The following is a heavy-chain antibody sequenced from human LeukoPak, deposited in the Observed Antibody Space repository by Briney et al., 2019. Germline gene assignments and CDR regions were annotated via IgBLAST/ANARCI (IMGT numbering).Heavy chain of an antibody. CDR1: GFTFSSYA. Sequence: PGGSLRLSCAASGFTFSSYAMSWVRQAPGKGLEWVSAISGSGGSTYYADSVKGRFTISRDNSKNTLYLQMNSLRAEDTAVYYCAKDGRIETYYYDSSGYFTIAHYFDYWGQGTLVTVSS. V-gene: IGHV3-23*01. CDR2: ISGSGGST. J-gene: IGHJ4*02. D-gene: IGHD3-22*01. CDR3: AKDGRIETYYYDSSGYFTIAHYFDY.